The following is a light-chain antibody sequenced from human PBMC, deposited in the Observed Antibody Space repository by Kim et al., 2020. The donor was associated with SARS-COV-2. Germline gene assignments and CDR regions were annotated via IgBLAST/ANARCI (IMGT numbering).Light chain of an antibody. CDR3: QQYYSTPPA. V-gene: IGKV4-1*01. CDR1: QSVLYSSNNKNY. CDR2: WAS. J-gene: IGKJ1*01. Sequence: DIVMTQSPDSLAVSLGERATINCKSSQSVLYSSNNKNYLAWYQQKPGQPPKVLIYWASTRESGVPDRFSGSGSGTDFTLTISSLQAEDVAVYYCQQYYSTPPAFGQGTKVDIK.